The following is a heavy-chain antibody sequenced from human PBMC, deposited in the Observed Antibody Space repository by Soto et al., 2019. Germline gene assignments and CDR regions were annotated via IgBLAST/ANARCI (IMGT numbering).Heavy chain of an antibody. CDR3: ARGVDRTFDY. J-gene: IGHJ4*02. Sequence: QVQLVESGGGVVQPGRSLRLSCAASGFNFNNHAMHWVRQAPGKGLEWVAVTSYDGSIKFYPDSVEGRFTISRENSKNTVYLQINSLRPEDTAVYNCARGVDRTFDYWGQETLVTVSS. V-gene: IGHV3-30-3*01. CDR1: GFNFNNHA. CDR2: TSYDGSIK.